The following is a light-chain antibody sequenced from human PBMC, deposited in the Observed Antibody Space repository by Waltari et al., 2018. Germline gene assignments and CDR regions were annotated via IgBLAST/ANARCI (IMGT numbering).Light chain of an antibody. CDR3: QQYDSIVLT. V-gene: IGKV3-20*01. J-gene: IGKJ4*01. Sequence: IVLTQSPGTLSLSPGERATLSCNASQSVSSNSLSWYQQKPGQAPRLDIYGASSRATGIPDRFSGSRSGTDFTLTISRLEPEDFAVYHCQQYDSIVLTFGGGTKVEI. CDR1: QSVSSNS. CDR2: GAS.